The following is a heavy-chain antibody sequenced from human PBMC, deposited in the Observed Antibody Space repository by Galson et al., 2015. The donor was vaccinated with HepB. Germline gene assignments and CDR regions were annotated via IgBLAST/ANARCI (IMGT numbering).Heavy chain of an antibody. J-gene: IGHJ4*02. Sequence: SVKVSCKASGYTFTSYAMHWVRQAPGQRLEWMGWINAGNGNTKYSQKFQGRVTITRDTSASTAYMELSSLRSEDTAVYYCARGGGSSGWYLRGLVDYWGQGTLVTVSS. CDR3: ARGGGSSGWYLRGLVDY. V-gene: IGHV1-3*01. D-gene: IGHD6-19*01. CDR2: INAGNGNT. CDR1: GYTFTSYA.